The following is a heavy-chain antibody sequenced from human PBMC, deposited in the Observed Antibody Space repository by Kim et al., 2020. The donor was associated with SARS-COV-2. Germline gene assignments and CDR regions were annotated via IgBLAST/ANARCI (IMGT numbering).Heavy chain of an antibody. CDR1: GFTVSSNY. Sequence: GGSLRLSCAASGFTVSSNYMSWVRQAPGKGLEWVSVIYSGGSTYYADSVKGRFTISRDNSKNTLYLQMNSLRAEDTAVYYCARARPEVYYYYGMDVWGQGTTVTVSS. CDR2: IYSGGST. CDR3: ARARPEVYYYYGMDV. V-gene: IGHV3-66*01. J-gene: IGHJ6*02. D-gene: IGHD6-6*01.